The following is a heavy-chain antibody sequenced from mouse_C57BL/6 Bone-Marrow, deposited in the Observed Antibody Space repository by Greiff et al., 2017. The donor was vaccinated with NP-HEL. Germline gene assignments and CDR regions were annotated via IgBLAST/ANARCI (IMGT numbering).Heavy chain of an antibody. CDR1: GFTFSSYA. D-gene: IGHD1-1*01. CDR3: ARGEVIYYYGDWYFDV. V-gene: IGHV5-4*01. Sequence: VQLKESGGGLVKPGGSLKLSCAASGFTFSSYAMSWVRQTPEKRLAWVATISDGGSYTYYPDNVKGRFTISRDNAKNNLYLQMSHLKSEDTAMYYCARGEVIYYYGDWYFDVWGTGTTVTVSS. J-gene: IGHJ1*03. CDR2: ISDGGSYT.